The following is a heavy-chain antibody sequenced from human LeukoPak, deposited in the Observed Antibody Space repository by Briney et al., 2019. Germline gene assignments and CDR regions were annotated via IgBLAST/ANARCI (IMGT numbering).Heavy chain of an antibody. Sequence: GGSLRLSCAASGFTVSSNYMSWVRQAPGKGLEWVSVIYSGGSTYYADSVKGRFTISRDNSKNTLYLQMNSLRAEDTAVYYCARDRRTGRRIGYYYYMDVWGKGTTVPVSS. J-gene: IGHJ6*03. D-gene: IGHD1-14*01. V-gene: IGHV3-66*02. CDR1: GFTVSSNY. CDR2: IYSGGST. CDR3: ARDRRTGRRIGYYYYMDV.